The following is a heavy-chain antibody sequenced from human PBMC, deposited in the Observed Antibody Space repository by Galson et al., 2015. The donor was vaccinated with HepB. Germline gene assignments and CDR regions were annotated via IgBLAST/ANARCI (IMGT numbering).Heavy chain of an antibody. CDR1: GFTFSSYA. V-gene: IGHV3-74*01. CDR2: INSDGSST. Sequence: LRLSCAASGFTFSSYAMHWVRQAPGKGLVWVSRINSDGSSTSYADSVKGRFTISRDNAKNTLYLQMNSLRAEDTAVYYCARALGYDSSGYYPLVDFDIWGQGTMVTVSS. D-gene: IGHD3-22*01. CDR3: ARALGYDSSGYYPLVDFDI. J-gene: IGHJ3*02.